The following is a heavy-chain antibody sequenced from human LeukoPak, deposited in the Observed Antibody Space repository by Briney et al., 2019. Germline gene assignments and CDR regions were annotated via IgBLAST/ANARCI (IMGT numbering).Heavy chain of an antibody. CDR3: ARMGGSYFYYYGMDV. Sequence: GASVKVSCKASGYTFTSYDINWVRQATGQGLEWMGWMNPNSGNTGYAQKFQGRVTMTRNTSISTAYMELSSLRSEDTAVYYCARMGGSYFYYYGMDVWGQGTTVTVSS. J-gene: IGHJ6*02. D-gene: IGHD1-26*01. CDR1: GYTFTSYD. CDR2: MNPNSGNT. V-gene: IGHV1-8*01.